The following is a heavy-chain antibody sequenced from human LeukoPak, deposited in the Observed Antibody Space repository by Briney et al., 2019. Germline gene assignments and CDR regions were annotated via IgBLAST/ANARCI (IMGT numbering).Heavy chain of an antibody. CDR2: IWYDGSNK. CDR1: GFTFSSYG. Sequence: GGSLRLSCAASGFTFSSYGMHWVGQAPGKGLEGVAVIWYDGSNKYYAYSVKGRFTISRDNSKNTLSLQMNSQRAEDTAVYYCARDFRYSYGRCDYWGQGTLVTVSS. CDR3: ARDFRYSYGRCDY. V-gene: IGHV3-33*01. J-gene: IGHJ4*02. D-gene: IGHD5-18*01.